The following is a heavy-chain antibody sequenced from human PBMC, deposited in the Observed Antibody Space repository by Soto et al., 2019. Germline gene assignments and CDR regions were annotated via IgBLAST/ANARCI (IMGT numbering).Heavy chain of an antibody. J-gene: IGHJ6*02. V-gene: IGHV3-30*18. CDR2: ISYDGSNK. D-gene: IGHD6-19*01. CDR3: AKDKHSGWYDYYYGMDV. CDR1: GFTFSSYG. Sequence: QVQLVESGGGVVQPGRSLRLSCAASGFTFSSYGMHWVRQAPGKGLEWVAVISYDGSNKYYADSVKGRFTISRDNSKNXXYLQMNSLRAEDTAVYYCAKDKHSGWYDYYYGMDVWGQGTTVTVSS.